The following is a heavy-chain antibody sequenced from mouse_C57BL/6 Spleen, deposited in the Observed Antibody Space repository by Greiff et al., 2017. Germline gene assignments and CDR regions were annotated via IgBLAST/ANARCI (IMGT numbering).Heavy chain of an antibody. J-gene: IGHJ3*01. CDR3: ARCDYDASFAY. CDR1: GYTFTSYD. D-gene: IGHD2-4*01. Sequence: QVQLKESGPELVKPGASVKLSCKASGYTFTSYDINWVKQRPGQGLEWIGWIYPRDGSTKYNEKFKGKATLTVDTSSSTAYMELHSLTSEDSAVYFCARCDYDASFAYWGQGTLVTVSA. CDR2: IYPRDGST. V-gene: IGHV1-85*01.